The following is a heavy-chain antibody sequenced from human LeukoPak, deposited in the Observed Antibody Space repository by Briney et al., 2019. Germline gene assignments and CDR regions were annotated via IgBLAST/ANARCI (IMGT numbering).Heavy chain of an antibody. V-gene: IGHV1-2*02. D-gene: IGHD6-19*01. Sequence: ASVKVSCKASGYTFTGYYMHWVRQAPGQGLEWMGWINPNSGGTNYAQKFQGRVTMTRDTSTSTAYMELSRLRSDDTAVYYCARDLGQWLVLLYYFDYWGQGTLVTVSS. CDR1: GYTFTGYY. CDR3: ARDLGQWLVLLYYFDY. J-gene: IGHJ4*02. CDR2: INPNSGGT.